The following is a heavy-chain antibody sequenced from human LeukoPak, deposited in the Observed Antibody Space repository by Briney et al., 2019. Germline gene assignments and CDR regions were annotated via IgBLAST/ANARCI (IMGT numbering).Heavy chain of an antibody. CDR2: INAGNGNT. CDR1: GYTFTSYA. D-gene: IGHD2-15*01. Sequence: GASVKVSCKASGYTFTSYAMHWVRQAPGQRREWMGWINAGNGNTKYSQKFQGRVTITRDTSASTAYMELRSLRSDDTAVYYCARDRRPSIGVVAAIAFDIWGQGTMVTVSS. J-gene: IGHJ3*02. V-gene: IGHV1-3*01. CDR3: ARDRRPSIGVVAAIAFDI.